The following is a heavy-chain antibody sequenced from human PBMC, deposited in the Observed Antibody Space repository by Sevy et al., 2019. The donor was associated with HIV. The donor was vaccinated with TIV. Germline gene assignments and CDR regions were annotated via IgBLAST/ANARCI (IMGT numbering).Heavy chain of an antibody. D-gene: IGHD1-1*01. Sequence: ASVKVSFKASGYTFTDYYMHWVRQAPGQGLEWMGWINPDSGDTIYAQKFQGWVTMTRDTSIITAYMELTRLNSDDTAVYFCATAGTNGYNYFDYWGQGTLVTVSS. CDR2: INPDSGDT. V-gene: IGHV1-2*04. CDR3: ATAGTNGYNYFDY. J-gene: IGHJ4*02. CDR1: GYTFTDYY.